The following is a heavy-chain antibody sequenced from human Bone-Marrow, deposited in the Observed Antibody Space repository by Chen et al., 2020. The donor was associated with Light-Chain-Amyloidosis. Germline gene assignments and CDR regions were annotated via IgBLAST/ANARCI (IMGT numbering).Heavy chain of an antibody. CDR1: GYTFPNYW. J-gene: IGHJ4*02. CDR3: AGRRDGYNFDY. Sequence: EVQLEQSGPEVKKPGESLKISCKGSGYTFPNYWIGWVRQMPGKGLEWMGVIYPDDSDARYSPSFEGQVTISADKSITTAYLQGRGLKASDTAMYYCAGRRDGYNFDYWGQGTLVTVSS. CDR2: IYPDDSDA. V-gene: IGHV5-51*01. D-gene: IGHD5-12*01.